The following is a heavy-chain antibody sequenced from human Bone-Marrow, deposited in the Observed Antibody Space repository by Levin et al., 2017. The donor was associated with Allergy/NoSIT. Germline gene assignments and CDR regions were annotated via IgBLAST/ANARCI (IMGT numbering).Heavy chain of an antibody. D-gene: IGHD3-3*01. CDR3: TTASGTIFGVVPVDY. J-gene: IGHJ4*02. CDR1: GFTFSNAW. Sequence: GGSLRLSCAASGFTFSNAWMSWVRQAPGKGLEWVGRIKSKTDGGTTDYAAPVKGRFTISRDDSKNTLYLQMNSLKTEDTAVYYCTTASGTIFGVVPVDYWGQGTLVTVPS. V-gene: IGHV3-15*01. CDR2: IKSKTDGGTT.